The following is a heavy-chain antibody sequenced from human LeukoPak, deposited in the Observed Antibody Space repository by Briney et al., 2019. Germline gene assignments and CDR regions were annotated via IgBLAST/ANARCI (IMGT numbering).Heavy chain of an antibody. CDR2: ISSSGSTI. D-gene: IGHD3-10*01. V-gene: IGHV3-11*01. J-gene: IGHJ3*02. CDR3: ASMVRGNYSCFYI. Sequence: PGGSLRLSCAASGFTFSDYYMSWIRQAPGKGLEWVSYISSSGSTIYYADSVKGRFTISRDNAKNSLYLQMNSLRAEDTAVYYWASMVRGNYSCFYIWGQGTMVTVSS. CDR1: GFTFSDYY.